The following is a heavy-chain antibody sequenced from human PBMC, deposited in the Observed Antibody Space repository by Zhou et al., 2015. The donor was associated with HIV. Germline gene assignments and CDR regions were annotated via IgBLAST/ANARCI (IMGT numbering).Heavy chain of an antibody. V-gene: IGHV1-8*01. CDR1: GYTFTDYD. CDR2: MNPNTGNT. Sequence: QVQLVQSGADVKKPGASVKVSCKASGYTFTDYDINWVRQATGQGLEWMGWMNPNTGNTGYAQKFQGTVTLTRNTSISTAYMEFSSLRSEDTAVYFCARVPYCTSTNCYSNYWYFDLWGRGTLVTVSS. J-gene: IGHJ2*01. D-gene: IGHD2-2*01. CDR3: ARVPYCTSTNCYSNYWYFDL.